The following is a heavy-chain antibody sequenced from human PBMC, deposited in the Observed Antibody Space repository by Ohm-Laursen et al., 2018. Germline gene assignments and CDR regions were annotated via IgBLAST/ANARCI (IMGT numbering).Heavy chain of an antibody. J-gene: IGHJ4*02. CDR3: ARTWSWGWLQSQYYFDY. D-gene: IGHD5-24*01. CDR1: GFTFSDYY. Sequence: SLRLSCAASGFTFSDYYMSWIRQAPGKGLEWVSYISSSGSTIYYADSVKGRFTISRDNAKNSLYLQMNSLRAEDTAVYYCARTWSWGWLQSQYYFDYWGQGTLVTVSP. V-gene: IGHV3-11*01. CDR2: ISSSGSTI.